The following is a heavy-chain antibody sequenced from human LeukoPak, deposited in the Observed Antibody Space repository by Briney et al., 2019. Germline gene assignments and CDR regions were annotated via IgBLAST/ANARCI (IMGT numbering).Heavy chain of an antibody. V-gene: IGHV6-1*01. Sequence: SRTLSLTCAISGDSVSNNTTAWNWIRQPPARGLEWLGRTYYRSKWYNDYAVSVQSRIIINPDTSKNQFSLQLDFVTPEDTAVYYCARGGGHFDPWGQGTLVTVSS. CDR3: ARGGGHFDP. D-gene: IGHD3-16*01. CDR2: TYYRSKWYN. J-gene: IGHJ5*02. CDR1: GDSVSNNTTA.